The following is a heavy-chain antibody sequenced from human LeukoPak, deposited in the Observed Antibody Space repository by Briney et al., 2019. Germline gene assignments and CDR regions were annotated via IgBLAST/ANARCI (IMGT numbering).Heavy chain of an antibody. V-gene: IGHV1-69-2*01. Sequence: ASVKVSCKVSGYTFTDYYMHWVQQAPGKGLEWMGLVDPEDGETIYAEKFQGRVTITADTSTDTAYMELSSLRSEDTAVYYCATXXXXXXVTPFDXWGQGTLVTXSS. CDR3: ATXXXXXXVTPFDX. D-gene: IGHD4-23*01. CDR1: GYTFTDYY. CDR2: VDPEDGET. J-gene: IGHJ4*02.